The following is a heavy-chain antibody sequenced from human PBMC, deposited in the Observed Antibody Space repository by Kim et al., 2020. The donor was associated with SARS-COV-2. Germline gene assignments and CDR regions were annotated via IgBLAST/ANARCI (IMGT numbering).Heavy chain of an antibody. V-gene: IGHV4-34*01. Sequence: SETLSLTCAVHGGSLSGSYWSWIRQPPGKGLEWIGESNHLGGTNYNPSLKSRVTISVDTSKNQFSLMLSSVTAADTAVNYWARLGGNTQMGYNWFDPWGQGTLVTVSS. CDR2: SNHLGGT. CDR3: ARLGGNTQMGYNWFDP. D-gene: IGHD1-26*01. J-gene: IGHJ5*02. CDR1: GGSLSGSY.